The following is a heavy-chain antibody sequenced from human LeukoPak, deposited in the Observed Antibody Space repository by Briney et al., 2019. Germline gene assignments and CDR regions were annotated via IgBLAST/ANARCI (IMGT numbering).Heavy chain of an antibody. D-gene: IGHD6-19*01. CDR1: GFTFSVYW. CDR3: ARVPQVGGWYDYFDY. CDR2: IKQDGSDK. J-gene: IGHJ4*02. Sequence: VQPGGSLRLSCEVSGFTFSVYWMSWVRQAPGKGLEWVANIKQDGSDKYYVDSVKGRFTISRDNAKNSLYLQMNSLRAEDTAVYYCARVPQVGGWYDYFDYWGQGTLVTVSS. V-gene: IGHV3-7*01.